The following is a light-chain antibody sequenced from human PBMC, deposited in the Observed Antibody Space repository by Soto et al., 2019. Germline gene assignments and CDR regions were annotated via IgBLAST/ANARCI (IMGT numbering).Light chain of an antibody. V-gene: IGKV3-20*01. CDR2: GAS. Sequence: EIGFTQSPGTLSSSPGERATLSCRASQSVSSSYLAWYQQKPGQAPRLLIYGASSRATGIPDRFSGSGSGTDFTLTISRLEPEDFAVYYCQQYGSSPGTFGQGNKV. CDR1: QSVSSSY. CDR3: QQYGSSPGT. J-gene: IGKJ1*01.